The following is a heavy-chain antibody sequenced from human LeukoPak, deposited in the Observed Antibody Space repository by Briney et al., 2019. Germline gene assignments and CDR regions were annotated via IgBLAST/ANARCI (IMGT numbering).Heavy chain of an antibody. Sequence: QPGRSLRLSCAASGFTFDDYAMHWVRQAPGKGLEWVSGISWNSGSIGYADSVKGRFTISRDNAKNSLYLQMNSLRAEDTALYYCAKDMGPSIAAAGHFDYWGQGTLVTVSS. D-gene: IGHD6-13*01. V-gene: IGHV3-9*01. J-gene: IGHJ4*02. CDR1: GFTFDDYA. CDR3: AKDMGPSIAAAGHFDY. CDR2: ISWNSGSI.